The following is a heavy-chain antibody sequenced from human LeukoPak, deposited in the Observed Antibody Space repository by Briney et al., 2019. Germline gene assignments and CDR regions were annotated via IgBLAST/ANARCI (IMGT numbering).Heavy chain of an antibody. CDR1: GGSFSGYY. CDR2: INHSGST. CDR3: ARGSATEITMVRGVISPFDY. J-gene: IGHJ4*02. Sequence: SETLSLTCAVYGGSFSGYYWSWIRQPPGKGLEWIGEINHSGSTNYNPSLKSRVTISVDTSKNQFSLKLSSVTAADTAVYYCARGSATEITMVRGVISPFDYWGQGTLVTVSS. V-gene: IGHV4-34*01. D-gene: IGHD3-10*01.